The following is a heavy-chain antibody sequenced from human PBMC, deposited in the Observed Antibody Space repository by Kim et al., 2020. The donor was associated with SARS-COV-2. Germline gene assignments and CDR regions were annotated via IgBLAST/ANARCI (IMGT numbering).Heavy chain of an antibody. D-gene: IGHD1-7*01. CDR1: GGTFSSYA. Sequence: SVKVSCKASGGTFSSYAISWVRQAPGQGLEWMGRIIPILGIANYAQKFQGRVTITADKSTSTAYMEPSSLRSEDTAVYYCARGATGTTLEYYGMDVWGQGTTVTVSS. V-gene: IGHV1-69*04. CDR2: IIPILGIA. CDR3: ARGATGTTLEYYGMDV. J-gene: IGHJ6*02.